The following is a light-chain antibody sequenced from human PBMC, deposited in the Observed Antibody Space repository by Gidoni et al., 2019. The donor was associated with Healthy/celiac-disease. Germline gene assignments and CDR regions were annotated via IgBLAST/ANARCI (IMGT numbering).Light chain of an antibody. CDR3: QQYNNWPPT. V-gene: IGKV3-15*01. Sequence: EIVMTQSPATLTVSPGERANLSCRASQSVSSNLAWYRQKPGQAPRLLSYDASTRATGIPARFSGSGSGTEFTLTISSLQSEDFAVYYCQQYNNWPPTFGQGTKVEIK. CDR2: DAS. J-gene: IGKJ1*01. CDR1: QSVSSN.